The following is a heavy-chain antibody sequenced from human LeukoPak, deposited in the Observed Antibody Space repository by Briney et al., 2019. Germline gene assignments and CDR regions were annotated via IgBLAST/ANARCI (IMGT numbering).Heavy chain of an antibody. Sequence: GGSLRLSCAASGFTFSSYAMHWVRQAPGKGLEWVAVISYDGSNKYYADSVKGRFTISRDNSKNTLYLQMNSLRAEDTAVYYCARSRRSKVGAMDYLTGRGLDYWGQGTLVTVSS. CDR3: ARSRRSKVGAMDYLTGRGLDY. CDR2: ISYDGSNK. D-gene: IGHD1-26*01. V-gene: IGHV3-30*04. J-gene: IGHJ4*02. CDR1: GFTFSSYA.